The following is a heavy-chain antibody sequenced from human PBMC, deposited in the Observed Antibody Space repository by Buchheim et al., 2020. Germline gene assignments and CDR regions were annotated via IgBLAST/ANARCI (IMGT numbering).Heavy chain of an antibody. D-gene: IGHD6-6*01. CDR3: ARGWRSSLHYYGMDV. CDR1: GFTFSSYW. Sequence: EVQLVESGGGLVQPGGSLRLSCAASGFTFSSYWMSWVRQAPGKGLEWVANIKQDGSEKYYVDSVQGRFTISRDNAKNSLYLQMNSLRAEDTAVYYCARGWRSSLHYYGMDVWGQGTT. V-gene: IGHV3-7*01. CDR2: IKQDGSEK. J-gene: IGHJ6*02.